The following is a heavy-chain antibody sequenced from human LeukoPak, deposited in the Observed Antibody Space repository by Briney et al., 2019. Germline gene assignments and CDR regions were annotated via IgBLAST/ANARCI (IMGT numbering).Heavy chain of an antibody. Sequence: SQTLSLTCTVSGGSISSYYWSWIRQPPGKGLEWIGYIYYSGSTNYNPSLKSRVTISVDTSKNQFSLKLSSVTAADTAVYYCARALAATDAFDIWGQGKMVTVSS. CDR2: IYYSGST. CDR3: ARALAATDAFDI. D-gene: IGHD6-25*01. CDR1: GGSISSYY. V-gene: IGHV4-59*01. J-gene: IGHJ3*02.